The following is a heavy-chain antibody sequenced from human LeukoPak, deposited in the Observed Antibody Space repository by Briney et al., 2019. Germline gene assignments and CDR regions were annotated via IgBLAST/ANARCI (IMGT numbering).Heavy chain of an antibody. CDR3: ARTGNWGSLAY. CDR1: GGSISSSSYY. Sequence: SETLSLTCTVSGGSISSSSYYWGWIRQPPGKGLEWIGSIYYSGSTYYNPSLKSRVTISVDTSKNQFSLQLNSVTPEDTAVYYCARTGNWGSLAYWGQGTLVTVSS. CDR2: IYYSGST. J-gene: IGHJ4*02. V-gene: IGHV4-39*07. D-gene: IGHD7-27*01.